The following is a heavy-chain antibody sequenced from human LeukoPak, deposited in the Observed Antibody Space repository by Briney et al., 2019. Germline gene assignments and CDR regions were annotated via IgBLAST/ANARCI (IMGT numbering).Heavy chain of an antibody. Sequence: RASVKVSCKASGGTFSSYAISWVRQAPGQGLEWMGGIIPVFGTSNYAQKFQGRVTITADESTSTAYMELRSLGSDDTAVYYCARVELSSANSCFDYWGQGTLVTVSS. CDR1: GGTFSSYA. J-gene: IGHJ4*02. CDR2: IIPVFGTS. CDR3: ARVELSSANSCFDY. V-gene: IGHV1-69*13. D-gene: IGHD6-19*01.